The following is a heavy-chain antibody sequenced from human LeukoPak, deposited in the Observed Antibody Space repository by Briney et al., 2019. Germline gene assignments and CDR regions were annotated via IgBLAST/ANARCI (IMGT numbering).Heavy chain of an antibody. CDR3: ARAQGVVVITGNFGY. CDR1: GYTFTGYY. J-gene: IGHJ4*02. CDR2: INPNSGGT. V-gene: IGHV1-2*02. D-gene: IGHD3-22*01. Sequence: ASVKVSCKASGYTFTGYYMHWVRQAPGQGLEWMGWINPNSGGTNYAQKFQGRVTMTRDTSISTAYMELSRLRSDDTAVYYCARAQGVVVITGNFGYWGQGTLVTVSS.